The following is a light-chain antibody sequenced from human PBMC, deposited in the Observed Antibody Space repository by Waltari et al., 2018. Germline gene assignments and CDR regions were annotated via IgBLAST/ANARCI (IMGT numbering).Light chain of an antibody. Sequence: DIVMTQSPDSPAVSLGERATINCKASQSLFYNSNNKNYLAWYQQRPGQPPKLLFYWASIRESGVPDRFSGSGSGTDFTLAISSLQAEDVAVYYCQQYYSTPHTFGQGSNVEIK. CDR1: QSLFYNSNNKNY. J-gene: IGKJ2*01. V-gene: IGKV4-1*01. CDR3: QQYYSTPHT. CDR2: WAS.